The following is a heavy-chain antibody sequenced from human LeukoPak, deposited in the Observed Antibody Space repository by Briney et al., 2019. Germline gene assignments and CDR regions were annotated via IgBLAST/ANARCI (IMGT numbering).Heavy chain of an antibody. V-gene: IGHV1-8*01. CDR2: MNPNSGNT. CDR1: GYTFTSYD. Sequence: GSVKVSCKASGYTFTSYDINWVRQATGQGLEWMGWMNPNSGNTGYAQKFQGRVTMTEDTSTDTAYMELSSLRSEDTAVYYCATLRSRGATTLRAFDIWGQGTMVTVSS. D-gene: IGHD1-26*01. CDR3: ATLRSRGATTLRAFDI. J-gene: IGHJ3*02.